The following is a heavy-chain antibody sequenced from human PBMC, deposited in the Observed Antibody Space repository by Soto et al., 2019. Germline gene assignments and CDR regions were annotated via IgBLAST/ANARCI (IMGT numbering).Heavy chain of an antibody. Sequence: QVQLVESGGGVVQPGGSLRLSCTASGFTFTTFGIHWVRQAPGKGLEWVALISYDGHNKYYSDSVKGRFTISRDNYKNTLSLQMNSLRAEDTAVYYCAKDLQADGDYNYYYYGMDVWGQGTTVSFSS. J-gene: IGHJ6*02. CDR3: AKDLQADGDYNYYYYGMDV. CDR2: ISYDGHNK. D-gene: IGHD4-17*01. V-gene: IGHV3-30*18. CDR1: GFTFTTFG.